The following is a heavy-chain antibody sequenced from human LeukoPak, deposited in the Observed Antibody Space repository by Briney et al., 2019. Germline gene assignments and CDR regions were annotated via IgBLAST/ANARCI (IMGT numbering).Heavy chain of an antibody. V-gene: IGHV3-7*03. CDR1: GFAFGSFW. J-gene: IGHJ4*02. Sequence: GGSLRLSCAGSGFAFGSFWMHWVRQAPGEGLEWVADIKEDGSEKYYMDSVKGRFTISRDNAKNSLYLQMNSLKAEDTAVYYCAKDNGGGGFDYWGQGTLVTVSS. CDR2: IKEDGSEK. CDR3: AKDNGGGGFDY. D-gene: IGHD3-16*01.